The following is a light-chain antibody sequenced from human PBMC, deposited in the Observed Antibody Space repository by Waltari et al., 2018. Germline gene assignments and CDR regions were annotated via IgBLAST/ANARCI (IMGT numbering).Light chain of an antibody. J-gene: IGKJ1*01. Sequence: DIQMTQSPSTLSASVGDRVTITCRASQSISHWLAWYQQKPGKTPKLLIYKSSTLENGGPSRFSGSGSGTEFTLTINGLQPDDFATYYCQQYDTFWTFGQGTKVEVK. V-gene: IGKV1-5*03. CDR3: QQYDTFWT. CDR1: QSISHW. CDR2: KSS.